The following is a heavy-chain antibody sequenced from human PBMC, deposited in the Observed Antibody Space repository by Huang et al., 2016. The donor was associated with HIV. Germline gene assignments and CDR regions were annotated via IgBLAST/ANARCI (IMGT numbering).Heavy chain of an antibody. Sequence: QVQLRQWGAGLVKPSETLSLTCAVYGGSFSGYYWTWIRQSPGKGVEWIGEINHIGKTNYHPSLRSRVTISKDTAKNQFSLQLTSVSAADTGVYFCAREKAADSAWYGVYDYWGEGALVTVTS. V-gene: IGHV4-34*01. CDR3: AREKAADSAWYGVYDY. D-gene: IGHD6-19*01. J-gene: IGHJ4*02. CDR2: INHIGKT. CDR1: GGSFSGYY.